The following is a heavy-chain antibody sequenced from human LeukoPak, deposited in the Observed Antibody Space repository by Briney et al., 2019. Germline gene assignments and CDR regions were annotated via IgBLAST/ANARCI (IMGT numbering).Heavy chain of an antibody. Sequence: SETLSLTCTVSGGSISSSSYYWGWIRQPPGKGLEWIGSIYYSGSTYYNPSLKSRVTISVDTSKNQFSLKLSSVTAADTAVYYCARTIRGGSSSSFDYWGQGTLVTVSS. D-gene: IGHD2-15*01. CDR3: ARTIRGGSSSSFDY. J-gene: IGHJ4*02. CDR1: GGSISSSSYY. CDR2: IYYSGST. V-gene: IGHV4-39*01.